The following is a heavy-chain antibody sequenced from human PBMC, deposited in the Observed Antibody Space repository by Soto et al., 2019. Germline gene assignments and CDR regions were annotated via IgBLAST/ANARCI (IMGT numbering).Heavy chain of an antibody. Sequence: QVQLVQSGAEVKKPGASVKVSCKASGYTFTGYYMHWVRQAPGQGLEWMGWINPNSGGTNYAQKFQGWVTMTRDTSISTAYMELSRLRSDDTAVYYWARGGSLWFGELSAYYYGMDVWGQGTTVTVSS. V-gene: IGHV1-2*04. CDR3: ARGGSLWFGELSAYYYGMDV. D-gene: IGHD3-10*01. CDR2: INPNSGGT. J-gene: IGHJ6*02. CDR1: GYTFTGYY.